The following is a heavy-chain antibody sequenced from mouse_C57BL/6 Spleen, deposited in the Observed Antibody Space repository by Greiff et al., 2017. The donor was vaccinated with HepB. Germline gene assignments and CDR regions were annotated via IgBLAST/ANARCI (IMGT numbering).Heavy chain of an antibody. CDR2: IWSGGST. Sequence: VQLVESGPGLVQPSQSLSITCTVSGFSLTSYGVHWVRQSPGKGLEWLGVIWSGGSTDYNAAFISRLSISKDNSKSQVFFKMNSLQADDTAIYYCARKEGDYDGAWFAYWGQGTLVTVSA. V-gene: IGHV2-2*01. D-gene: IGHD2-4*01. CDR1: GFSLTSYG. CDR3: ARKEGDYDGAWFAY. J-gene: IGHJ3*01.